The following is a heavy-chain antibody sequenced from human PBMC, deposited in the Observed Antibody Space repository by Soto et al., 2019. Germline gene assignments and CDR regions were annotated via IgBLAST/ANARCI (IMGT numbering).Heavy chain of an antibody. Sequence: QITLKESGPTLVKPTQTLTLICTFSGFSLSTSGVGVGWIRQPPGKALEWLALIYWDDDKRYSPSLKSRLTITKDTSKNPVVLTMTTLDPVDTATYYCAHTKYSSSWYYFDYWGQGTLVTVSS. D-gene: IGHD6-13*01. CDR1: GFSLSTSGVG. V-gene: IGHV2-5*02. CDR3: AHTKYSSSWYYFDY. J-gene: IGHJ4*02. CDR2: IYWDDDK.